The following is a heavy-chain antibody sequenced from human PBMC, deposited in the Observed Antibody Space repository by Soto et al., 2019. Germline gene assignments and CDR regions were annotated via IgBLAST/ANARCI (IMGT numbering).Heavy chain of an antibody. V-gene: IGHV3-33*01. J-gene: IGHJ5*02. Sequence: GGSLRLSCAASGFTFSSYGMHWVRQAPGKGLEWVAVIWYDGSNKYYADSVKGRFTISRDNSKNTLYLQMNSLRAEDTAVYYCARDGSIAAAPDWFDPWGQGTLVTISS. CDR1: GFTFSSYG. D-gene: IGHD6-13*01. CDR2: IWYDGSNK. CDR3: ARDGSIAAAPDWFDP.